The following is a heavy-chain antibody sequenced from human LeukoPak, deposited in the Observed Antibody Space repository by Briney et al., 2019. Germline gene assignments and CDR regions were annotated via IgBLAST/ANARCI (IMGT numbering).Heavy chain of an antibody. Sequence: SETLSLTCIVSGGSISRYYGSWMRQPPGRGVEGIGYIYYSGSTNYNPSLKSRVTISVDTSNTQFSLKLRSVTAADTAVYYCAREGVATLHWFDLWGQGTLVTVSS. J-gene: IGHJ5*02. CDR3: AREGVATLHWFDL. D-gene: IGHD5-12*01. V-gene: IGHV4-59*01. CDR2: IYYSGST. CDR1: GGSISRYY.